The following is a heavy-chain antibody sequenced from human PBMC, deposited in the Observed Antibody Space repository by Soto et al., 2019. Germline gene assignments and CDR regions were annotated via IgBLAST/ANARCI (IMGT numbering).Heavy chain of an antibody. Sequence: PVGSRRVSWAAAGFTCSNAWMSWVRQAPGEGLEWVGRIKSKTDGGTTDYAAPVKGRFTISRDDSKNTLYLQMNSLKTEDTAVYYCTTDLGYDILTGYYYYYGMDVWGQGTTVTVSS. V-gene: IGHV3-15*01. D-gene: IGHD3-9*01. CDR1: GFTCSNAW. J-gene: IGHJ6*02. CDR2: IKSKTDGGTT. CDR3: TTDLGYDILTGYYYYYGMDV.